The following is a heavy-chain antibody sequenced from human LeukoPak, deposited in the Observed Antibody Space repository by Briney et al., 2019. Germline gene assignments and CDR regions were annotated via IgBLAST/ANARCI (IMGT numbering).Heavy chain of an antibody. CDR1: GYTFTSYD. V-gene: IGHV1-8*01. CDR3: ARALTRWVPSSGNYVDY. Sequence: ASVKVSCNASGYTFTSYDINWVRQATGQGLEWMGWMNPNSGNTGYAQKFQGRVTMTRDTSISTAYMELSRLRSDHRAVCYCARALTRWVPSSGNYVDYWGQGTLVTVSS. J-gene: IGHJ4*02. D-gene: IGHD3-22*01. CDR2: MNPNSGNT.